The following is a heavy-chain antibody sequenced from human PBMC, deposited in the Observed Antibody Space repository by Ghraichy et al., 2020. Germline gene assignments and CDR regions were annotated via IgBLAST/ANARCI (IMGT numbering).Heavy chain of an antibody. Sequence: GGSLRLSCAASGFNFRTYGMHWVRQAPGKGLEWVALIWYDGSNEYYRDSVRGRFTISKDNSKNALYLQMNSVRVEDTAVYYCARDAAFDYACGSICSTNSFDYWGQGTPVTVSS. CDR3: ARDAAFDYACGSICSTNSFDY. D-gene: IGHD3-16*01. CDR2: IWYDGSNE. V-gene: IGHV3-33*01. J-gene: IGHJ4*02. CDR1: GFNFRTYG.